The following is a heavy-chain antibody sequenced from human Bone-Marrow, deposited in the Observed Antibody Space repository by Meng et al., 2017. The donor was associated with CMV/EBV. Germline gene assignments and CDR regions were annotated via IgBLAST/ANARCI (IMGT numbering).Heavy chain of an antibody. CDR3: SRETTVTYGMDV. J-gene: IGHJ6*02. V-gene: IGHV1-69*06. CDR2: IIPIFGTA. CDR1: VRTCSIYA. Sequence: DSVRTCSIYAISWVRQAPGQGLECMGGIIPIFGTANYAQKFQGRVTITADKSTSTVYMELSSLTSEDTAVYYCSRETTVTYGMDVWGQGTTVTVSS. D-gene: IGHD4-17*01.